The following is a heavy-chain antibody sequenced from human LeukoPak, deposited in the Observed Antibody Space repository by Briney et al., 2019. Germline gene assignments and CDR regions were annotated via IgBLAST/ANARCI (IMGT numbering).Heavy chain of an antibody. CDR3: ARGTYTEMSTIMGHFDC. J-gene: IGHJ4*02. CDR2: INNSGDT. V-gene: IGHV4-34*01. Sequence: PSETPSLTCAVSVGSFSGYNWNWIREPPGEGLGWIGEINNSGDTKYKPSLKSRVTISLDTSTNQFSLKLNSVTAADTAVYYCARGTYTEMSTIMGHFDCWGQGTLVIVSS. CDR1: VGSFSGYN. D-gene: IGHD5-24*01.